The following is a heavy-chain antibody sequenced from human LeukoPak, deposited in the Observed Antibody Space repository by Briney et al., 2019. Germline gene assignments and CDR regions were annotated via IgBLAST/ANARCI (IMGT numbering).Heavy chain of an antibody. CDR1: GFTFSSYA. J-gene: IGHJ6*03. D-gene: IGHD1-7*01. V-gene: IGHV3-23*01. CDR2: ISGSGGST. CDR3: AILPPGGTRYMDV. Sequence: PGGSLRLSCAASGFTFSSYAMSWVRQAPGKGMEWLSAISGSGGSTYYADSVKGRFTISRDNSKNTLYLQMNSLRAEDTAVYYCAILPPGGTRYMDVWGKGTTVTVSS.